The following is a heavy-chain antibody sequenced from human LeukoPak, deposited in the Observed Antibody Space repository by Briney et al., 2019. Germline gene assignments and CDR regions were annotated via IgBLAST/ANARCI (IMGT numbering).Heavy chain of an antibody. V-gene: IGHV3-30*02. CDR3: AREIENDMPTPPYYYYGMDV. CDR2: IRYDGSNK. Sequence: GGSLRLSCAASGFTFSSYGMHWVRQAPGEGLEWVAFIRYDGSNKYYADSVKGRFTISRDNSKNTLYLQMNSLRAEDTAVYYCAREIENDMPTPPYYYYGMDVWGQGTTVTVSS. CDR1: GFTFSSYG. D-gene: IGHD3-9*01. J-gene: IGHJ6*02.